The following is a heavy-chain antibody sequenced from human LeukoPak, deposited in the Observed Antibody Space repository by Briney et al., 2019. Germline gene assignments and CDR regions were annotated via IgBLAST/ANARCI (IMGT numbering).Heavy chain of an antibody. CDR3: ASLVVPAPSNYYYYGMDA. D-gene: IGHD2-2*01. J-gene: IGHJ6*02. V-gene: IGHV1-69*13. Sequence: GASVKVSCKASGGTFSSYAISWVRQAPGQGLEWMGGIIPIFGTANYAQKFQGRVTITADESTSTAYMELSSLRSEDTAVYYCASLVVPAPSNYYYYGMDAWGQGTTVTVSS. CDR1: GGTFSSYA. CDR2: IIPIFGTA.